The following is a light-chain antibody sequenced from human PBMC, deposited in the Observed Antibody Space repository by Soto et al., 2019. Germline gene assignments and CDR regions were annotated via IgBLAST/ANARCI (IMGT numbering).Light chain of an antibody. Sequence: QSVLTQPPSASGTPGQRVTISCSGSGSNIGSGSVTWFRQLPRTAPTLLIYDNNQRPSGVPDRFSGSKSGTSASLAISGLQSEDEADYYCAAWDDSLNGWVFGGGTKLTVL. CDR2: DNN. J-gene: IGLJ3*02. V-gene: IGLV1-44*01. CDR3: AAWDDSLNGWV. CDR1: GSNIGSGS.